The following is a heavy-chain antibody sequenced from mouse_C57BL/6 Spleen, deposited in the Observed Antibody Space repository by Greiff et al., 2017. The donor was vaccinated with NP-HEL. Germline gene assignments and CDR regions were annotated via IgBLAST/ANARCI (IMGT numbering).Heavy chain of an antibody. J-gene: IGHJ1*03. CDR3: ARCRYYYGSEGYFDV. Sequence: QVQLQQPGAELVRPGSSVKLSCKASGYTFTSYWMHWVKQRPIQGLEWIGNIDPSDSETHYNQKFKDKATLTVDKSSSTAYMQLSSLTSEDSAVYYCARCRYYYGSEGYFDVWGTGTTVTVSA. CDR1: GYTFTSYW. D-gene: IGHD1-1*01. V-gene: IGHV1-52*01. CDR2: IDPSDSET.